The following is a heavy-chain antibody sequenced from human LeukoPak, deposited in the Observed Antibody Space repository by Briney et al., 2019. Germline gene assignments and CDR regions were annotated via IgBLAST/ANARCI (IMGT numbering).Heavy chain of an antibody. J-gene: IGHJ6*03. CDR2: ISHSGAT. V-gene: IGHV4-39*07. CDR3: AREVGNSYYYYYMDV. Sequence: SETLSLTCTVSGGSFSSYIYPWGWIRQPPGKGLEWIGSISHSGATYYNPSLKSRVTISIDTSKSQFSLKLNSVTAADTAVYYCAREVGNSYYYYYMDVWGRGTTVTVSS. D-gene: IGHD1-14*01. CDR1: GGSFSSYIYP.